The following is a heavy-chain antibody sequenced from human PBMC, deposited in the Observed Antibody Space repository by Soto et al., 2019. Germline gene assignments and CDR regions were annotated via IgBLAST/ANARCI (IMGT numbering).Heavy chain of an antibody. CDR2: IHPGDSDS. V-gene: IGHV5-51*01. CDR1: GYSFNNNW. J-gene: IGHJ4*02. CDR3: ARRDSSGFPDY. Sequence: GESLKISCKGSGYSFNNNWIGWVRQMPGKGLEWMGIIHPGDSDSRYSPSVQGQVTMSVDKSINTAYLQWSSLKASDTAMYYCARRDSSGFPDYWGQGTLVTVSS. D-gene: IGHD3-22*01.